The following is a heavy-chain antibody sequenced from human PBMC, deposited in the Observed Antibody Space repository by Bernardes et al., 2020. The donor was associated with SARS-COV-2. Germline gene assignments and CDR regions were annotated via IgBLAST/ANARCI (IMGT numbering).Heavy chain of an antibody. D-gene: IGHD3-10*01. CDR3: AKNYGSGGPNWFDS. Sequence: GGSLRLSCVVSGFTFSDNAMSWVRQAPGKGLEWVSAIGGSGVTTYYTDSVKGRFTISRDISKNTLYLQMNSLRAEDTAVYYCAKNYGSGGPNWFDSWGQGALVTVSS. V-gene: IGHV3-23*01. CDR1: GFTFSDNA. CDR2: IGGSGVTT. J-gene: IGHJ5*01.